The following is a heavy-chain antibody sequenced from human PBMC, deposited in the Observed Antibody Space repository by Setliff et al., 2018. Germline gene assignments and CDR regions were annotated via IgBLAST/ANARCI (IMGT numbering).Heavy chain of an antibody. CDR1: EFTFSRYF. CDR3: AKDRSRDYDDSSGYDH. CDR2: ISGSGGET. V-gene: IGHV3-23*01. D-gene: IGHD3-22*01. Sequence: PGGSLRLSCVASEFTFSRYFMTWVRQAPGKGLEWIASISGSGGETDSADSMKGRFTISRDNSKNTLYLQMNSLRPEDTAIYYCAKDRSRDYDDSSGYDHWGQGTLVTVSS. J-gene: IGHJ4*02.